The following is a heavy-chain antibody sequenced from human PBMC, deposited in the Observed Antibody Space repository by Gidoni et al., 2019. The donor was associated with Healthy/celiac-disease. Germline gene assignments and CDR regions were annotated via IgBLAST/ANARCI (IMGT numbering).Heavy chain of an antibody. J-gene: IGHJ4*02. CDR3: ARADYDYGTPNDFDY. Sequence: QVQLVQSGAEVKKPGASVKVSCKASGYTFTSYYMHWVRQAPGQGLEWMGIINPSGGSTSYAQKFQGRVTMTRDTSTSTVYMELSSLRSEDTAVYYCARADYDYGTPNDFDYWGQGTLVTVS. CDR2: INPSGGST. D-gene: IGHD3-16*01. CDR1: GYTFTSYY. V-gene: IGHV1-46*01.